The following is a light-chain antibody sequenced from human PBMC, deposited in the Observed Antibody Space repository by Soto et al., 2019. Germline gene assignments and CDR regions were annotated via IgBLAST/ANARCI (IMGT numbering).Light chain of an antibody. V-gene: IGLV2-11*01. CDR2: DVS. CDR3: CSYAGSYTLV. Sequence: QSVLTQPRSVSGSPGQSVTISCTGTSSDVGGYNYVSWYQQHPGKAPNFMIYDVSKRPSGVPDRFSGSKSGNTASLTISGLQAEDEADYYCCSYAGSYTLVFGGGTKLTVL. CDR1: SSDVGGYNY. J-gene: IGLJ2*01.